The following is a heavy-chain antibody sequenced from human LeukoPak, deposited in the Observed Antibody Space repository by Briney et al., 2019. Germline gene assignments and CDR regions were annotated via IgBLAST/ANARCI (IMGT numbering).Heavy chain of an antibody. CDR3: AREGVAGTPVPLFDY. D-gene: IGHD6-19*01. J-gene: IGHJ4*02. CDR2: IIPILGIA. Sequence: PSVKVSCKASGGTFSSYTISMVRQPPGQGLEWMGRIIPILGIANYAQKFQGRVTITADKSTSTAYMELSSLRSEDTAVYYCAREGVAGTPVPLFDYWGQGTLVSVSS. V-gene: IGHV1-69*04. CDR1: GGTFSSYT.